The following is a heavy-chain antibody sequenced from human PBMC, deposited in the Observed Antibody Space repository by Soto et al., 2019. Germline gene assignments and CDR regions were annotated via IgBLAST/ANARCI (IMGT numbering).Heavy chain of an antibody. V-gene: IGHV3-53*01. CDR2: IYSGGST. CDR1: GFTVSSNY. CDR3: ASPAAARFHYYYGMDV. Sequence: GSLRLSCAASGFTVSSNYMSWVRQAPGKGLEWVSVIYSGGSTYYADSVKGRFTISRDNSKNTLYLQMNSLRAEDTAVYYCASPAAARFHYYYGMDVWGQGTTVTAP. D-gene: IGHD6-6*01. J-gene: IGHJ6*02.